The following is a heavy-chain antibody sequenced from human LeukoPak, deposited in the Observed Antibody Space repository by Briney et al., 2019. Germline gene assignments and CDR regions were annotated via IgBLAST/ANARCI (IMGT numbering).Heavy chain of an antibody. CDR3: AKERTPYGVTVGGSY. Sequence: GGSLRLSCAASGFTFSSYGMHWVRQAPGKGLEWVAVISYDGSNKYYADSVKGRFTISRDNSKNTLYLQMNSLRAEDTAVYYCAKERTPYGVTVGGSYWGQGTLVTVSS. D-gene: IGHD4-17*01. J-gene: IGHJ4*02. V-gene: IGHV3-30*18. CDR1: GFTFSSYG. CDR2: ISYDGSNK.